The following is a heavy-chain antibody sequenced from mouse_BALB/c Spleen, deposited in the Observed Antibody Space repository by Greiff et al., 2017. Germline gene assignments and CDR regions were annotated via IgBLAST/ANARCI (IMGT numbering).Heavy chain of an antibody. J-gene: IGHJ2*01. Sequence: EVHLVESGGGLVKPGGSLTLSCAASGFTFSDYYMYWVRQTPEKRLEWVATSSDGGSYTYYPDSVKGRFTISRDNAKNNLYLQMSSLKSEDTAMYYCARDHYFDYWGQGTPLTVSS. CDR3: ARDHYFDY. V-gene: IGHV5-4*02. CDR2: SSDGGSYT. CDR1: GFTFSDYY.